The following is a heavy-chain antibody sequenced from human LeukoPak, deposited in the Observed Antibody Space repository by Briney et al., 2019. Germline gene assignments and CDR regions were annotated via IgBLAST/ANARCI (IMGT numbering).Heavy chain of an antibody. J-gene: IGHJ4*02. V-gene: IGHV3-30*03. CDR3: AREVTD. CDR2: ISYDGSNK. Sequence: GGSLRLSCAASGFTFSSYGMHWVRQAPGKGLEWVVVISYDGSNKYYADSVKGRFTISRDNSKSTLYLQMNSLRVEDTAVYYCAREVTDWGQGTLVSVSS. CDR1: GFTFSSYG. D-gene: IGHD2-21*02.